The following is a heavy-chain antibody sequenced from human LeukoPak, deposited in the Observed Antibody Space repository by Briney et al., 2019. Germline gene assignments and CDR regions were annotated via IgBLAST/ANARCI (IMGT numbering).Heavy chain of an antibody. CDR2: ISAYNAQT. V-gene: IGHV1-18*01. CDR3: ARDRFRYFDPQANNAFDI. D-gene: IGHD3-9*01. J-gene: IGHJ3*02. Sequence: ASVKVSCKTSGYIFSSYGFSWVRQAPGQGLEWMGWISAYNAQTNYAQKFQGRLTMTTDTSTRTAYMELRSLRSDDTAVYYCARDRFRYFDPQANNAFDIWGQGTMVTVSS. CDR1: GYIFSSYG.